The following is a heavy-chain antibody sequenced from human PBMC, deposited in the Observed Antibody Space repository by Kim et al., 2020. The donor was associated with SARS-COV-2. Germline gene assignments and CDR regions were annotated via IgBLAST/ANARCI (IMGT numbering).Heavy chain of an antibody. Sequence: GGSLRLSCAASGFTFDDYAMHWVRQAPGKGLELVSGISWNSGSIGYADSVKGRFTISRDNAKNSLYLQMTSLRAEDTALYYCAKAGYYDYLWGCYCYDYYTYYGMDVWGQGTTVSVPS. D-gene: IGHD3-16*02. CDR3: AKAGYYDYLWGCYCYDYYTYYGMDV. J-gene: IGHJ6*01. CDR1: GFTFDDYA. CDR2: ISWNSGSI. V-gene: IGHV3-9*01.